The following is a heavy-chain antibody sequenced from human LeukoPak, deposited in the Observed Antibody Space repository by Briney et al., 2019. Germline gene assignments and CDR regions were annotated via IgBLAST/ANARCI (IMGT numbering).Heavy chain of an antibody. V-gene: IGHV4-39*01. J-gene: IGHJ5*02. CDR1: GGSISSSSYY. Sequence: SETLSLTFTVSGGSISSSSYYWGWIRQPPGKGLEWIGSIYYSGITYYNPSLKSRVTISVDTSKNQFSLKLSSVTAADTAVYYCARTNYDFWSGRVLNWFDPWGQGTLVTVSS. CDR3: ARTNYDFWSGRVLNWFDP. D-gene: IGHD3-3*01. CDR2: IYYSGIT.